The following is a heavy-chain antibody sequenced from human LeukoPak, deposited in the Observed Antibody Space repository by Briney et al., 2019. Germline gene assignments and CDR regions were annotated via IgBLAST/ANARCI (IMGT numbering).Heavy chain of an antibody. J-gene: IGHJ6*03. CDR3: ARDFLQPRGYSYGFYYYYMDV. CDR1: GYTFTGYH. V-gene: IGHV1-2*02. CDR2: INPNSGGT. Sequence: GASVKVSCKASGYTFTGYHMHWVRQAPGQGLEWMGWINPNSGGTNYAQKFQGRVTMTRDTSISTAYMELSRLRSDDTAVYYCARDFLQPRGYSYGFYYYYMDVWGKGTTVTVSS. D-gene: IGHD5-18*01.